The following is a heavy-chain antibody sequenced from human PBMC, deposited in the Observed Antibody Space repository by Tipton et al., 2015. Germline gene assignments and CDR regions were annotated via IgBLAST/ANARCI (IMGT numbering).Heavy chain of an antibody. V-gene: IGHV3-21*01. J-gene: IGHJ4*02. CDR1: GFTFRNYN. CDR3: TRDRDSFDY. D-gene: IGHD5-24*01. Sequence: SLRLSCAASGFTFRNYNFNWVRQAPGKGLEWVSHISHTYSYTYYADSVKGRFTISRDNSKNTLYLQMNSLRAEDTAVYYCTRDRDSFDYWGQGTLVAVSS. CDR2: ISHTYSYT.